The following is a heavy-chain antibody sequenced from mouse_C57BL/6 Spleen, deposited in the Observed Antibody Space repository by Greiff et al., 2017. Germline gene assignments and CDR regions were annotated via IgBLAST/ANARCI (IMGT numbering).Heavy chain of an antibody. V-gene: IGHV1-75*01. CDR3: ARSGNWDAWFAY. Sequence: QVQLKESGPELVKPGASVKISCKASGYTFTDYYINWVKQRPGQGLEWIGWIFPGSGSTYYNEKFKGKATLTVDKSSSTAYMLLSSLTSEDSAVYFCARSGNWDAWFAYWGQGTLVTVSA. CDR2: IFPGSGST. J-gene: IGHJ3*01. D-gene: IGHD4-1*01. CDR1: GYTFTDYY.